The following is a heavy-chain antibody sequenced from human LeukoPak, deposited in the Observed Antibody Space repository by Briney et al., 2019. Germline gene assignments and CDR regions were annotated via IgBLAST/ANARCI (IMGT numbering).Heavy chain of an antibody. D-gene: IGHD3-3*01. CDR2: INHSGST. CDR1: GGSFSGYY. J-gene: IGHJ4*02. V-gene: IGHV4-34*01. Sequence: SETPSLTCAVYGGSFSGYYWSWIRQPPGKGLEWIGEINHSGSTNYNPSLKSRVTISVDTSKNQFSLKLSSVTAADTAVYYCARASRDFGVVKVPYYFDYWGQGTLVTVSS. CDR3: ARASRDFGVVKVPYYFDY.